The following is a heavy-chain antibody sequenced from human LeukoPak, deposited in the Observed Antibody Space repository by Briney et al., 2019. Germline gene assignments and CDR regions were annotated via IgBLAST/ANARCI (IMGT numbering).Heavy chain of an antibody. V-gene: IGHV4-59*08. D-gene: IGHD3-22*01. J-gene: IGHJ4*02. CDR1: GGSISSYY. Sequence: SETLSLTCTVSGGSISSYYWSWIRQPPGKGLEWIGYIYYSGSTNYNPSLKSRVTVSVDTSKNQFSLKLSSVTAADTAVYYCARFLYYYGSSGYYSHFDYWGQGTLVTVSS. CDR3: ARFLYYYGSSGYYSHFDY. CDR2: IYYSGST.